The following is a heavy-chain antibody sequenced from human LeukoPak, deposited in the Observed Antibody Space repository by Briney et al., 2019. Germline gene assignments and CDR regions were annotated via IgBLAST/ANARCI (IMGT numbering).Heavy chain of an antibody. CDR2: INHSGST. CDR1: GGSFSGYY. J-gene: IGHJ4*02. CDR3: ARDRYGGNSGDFDY. D-gene: IGHD4-23*01. V-gene: IGHV4-34*01. Sequence: SETLSLTCAVYGGSFSGYYWSWIRQPPGKGLEWIGEINHSGSTNYNPSLKSRVTIPVDTSKNQFSLKLNSVTAADTAVYYCARDRYGGNSGDFDYWGQGTLVTVSS.